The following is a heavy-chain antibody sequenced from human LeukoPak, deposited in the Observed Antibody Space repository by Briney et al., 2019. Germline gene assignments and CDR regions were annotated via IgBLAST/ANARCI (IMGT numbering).Heavy chain of an antibody. Sequence: GGSLRLSCAASGFTFSSYAMSWVRRAPGKGLEWVSAISGSGGSTYYADSVKGRFTISRDNSKNTLYLQMNSLRAEDTAVYYCAKDQPSRYTAMMRADDYWGQGTLVTVSS. CDR1: GFTFSSYA. J-gene: IGHJ4*02. CDR2: ISGSGGST. V-gene: IGHV3-23*01. CDR3: AKDQPSRYTAMMRADDY. D-gene: IGHD5-18*01.